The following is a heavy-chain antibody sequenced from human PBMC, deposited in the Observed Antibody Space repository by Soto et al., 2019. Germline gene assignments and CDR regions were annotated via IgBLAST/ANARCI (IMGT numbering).Heavy chain of an antibody. Sequence: QVQLVQSGAEVKKPGASVKVSCKASGYTFTSYGISWVRQAPGQGREWMGWISAYNGNTNYAQKLQGRVTMTTDTSTSTAYMELRSLRSDDTAVYYCARDQPGGDYVGWFDPWGQGTLVTVSS. CDR2: ISAYNGNT. CDR1: GYTFTSYG. CDR3: ARDQPGGDYVGWFDP. V-gene: IGHV1-18*04. D-gene: IGHD4-17*01. J-gene: IGHJ5*02.